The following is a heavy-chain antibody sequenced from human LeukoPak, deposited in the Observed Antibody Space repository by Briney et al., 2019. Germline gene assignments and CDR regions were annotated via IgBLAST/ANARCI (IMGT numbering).Heavy chain of an antibody. J-gene: IGHJ4*02. CDR1: GGTFSSYA. D-gene: IGHD5-12*01. CDR2: IIPIFGTA. Sequence: SVKVSCKASGGTFSSYAISWVRQAPGQGLGWMGGIIPIFGTANYAQKFQGRVTITTDESTSTAYMELSSLRSEDTAVYYCARGTVNSGYDYGLIDYWGQGTLVTVSS. CDR3: ARGTVNSGYDYGLIDY. V-gene: IGHV1-69*05.